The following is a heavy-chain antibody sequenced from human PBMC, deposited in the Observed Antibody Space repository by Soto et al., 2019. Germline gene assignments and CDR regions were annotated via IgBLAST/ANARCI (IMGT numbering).Heavy chain of an antibody. J-gene: IGHJ4*02. CDR3: ARDCASTSCSVWEL. V-gene: IGHV3-23*01. D-gene: IGHD2-2*01. CDR2: ITGSSEST. CDR1: GFTLSAYA. Sequence: EAQLLESGGDLVQPGGSLRLSCAASGFTLSAYAMTWVRQAPGKGLEWVSGITGSSESTYYADSVKGRFTISRDNSKNTVSLQVNGLRAEDSAIYYCARDCASTSCSVWELWGQGTLVTVSP.